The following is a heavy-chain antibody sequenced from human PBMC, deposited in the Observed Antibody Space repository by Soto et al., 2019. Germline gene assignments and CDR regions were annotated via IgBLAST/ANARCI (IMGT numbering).Heavy chain of an antibody. J-gene: IGHJ6*02. CDR3: AKNVDAAMVRFYYYGIDV. D-gene: IGHD5-18*01. V-gene: IGHV3-64*01. Sequence: EMKLVESGGGLVQPGGSLRLSCAASGFTFSSYGMHWVRQAPGKGLECVSIISDNGGSTYYANSVQGRFIISRDNSKNTLYLQMGSLRADDMAVYYCAKNVDAAMVRFYYYGIDVWGQGTTVTVSS. CDR1: GFTFSSYG. CDR2: ISDNGGST.